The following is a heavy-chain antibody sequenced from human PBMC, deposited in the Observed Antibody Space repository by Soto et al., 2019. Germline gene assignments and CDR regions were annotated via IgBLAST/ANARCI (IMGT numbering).Heavy chain of an antibody. CDR2: VYYTGIA. Sequence: SETLSLTCTVSGGSISSYYWSWIRQPPGKGLEWIGFVYYTGIARYNPSLKSRVTISVDTSKNQFSLKLTSVKGRFTISRDNAKSSVYLQMNSLRADDTAVYYCARDPSRGSDWARYLDLWGRGTLVTVSS. CDR1: GGSISSYY. D-gene: IGHD1-26*01. V-gene: IGHV4-59*01. CDR3: AKSSVYLQMNSLRADDTAVYYCARDPSRGSDWARYLDL. J-gene: IGHJ2*01.